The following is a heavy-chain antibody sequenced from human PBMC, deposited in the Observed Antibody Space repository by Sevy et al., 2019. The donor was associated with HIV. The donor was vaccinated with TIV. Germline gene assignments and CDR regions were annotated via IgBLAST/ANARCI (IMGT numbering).Heavy chain of an antibody. J-gene: IGHJ4*02. D-gene: IGHD6-19*01. CDR2: IFSDGNYQ. CDR3: ARESGSGWYVDS. V-gene: IGHV3-33*08. CDR1: GFTFSNYG. Sequence: GGSLRLSCSTFGFTFSNYGMHWVRQAPGRGLEWVAAIFSDGNYQSYADSVKGPVTISRDNSKKTLYLQMSSLRADDTAMYYCARESGSGWYVDSWGRGTLVTVSS.